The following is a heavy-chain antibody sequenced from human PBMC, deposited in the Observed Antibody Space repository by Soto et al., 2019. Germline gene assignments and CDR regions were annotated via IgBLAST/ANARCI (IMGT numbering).Heavy chain of an antibody. CDR1: GYSISSSNW. V-gene: IGHV4-28*01. CDR2: IYYSGTT. CDR3: ASSDLQGPIDY. D-gene: IGHD6-25*01. Sequence: PSETLSLTCAVSGYSISSSNWWGWIRQPQGKGLEWIGYIYYSGTTYYNPSLKSRVTMSVDTSKNQFSLKLTSVTAVDTAVYYCASSDLQGPIDYWGQRTLVTVSS. J-gene: IGHJ4*02.